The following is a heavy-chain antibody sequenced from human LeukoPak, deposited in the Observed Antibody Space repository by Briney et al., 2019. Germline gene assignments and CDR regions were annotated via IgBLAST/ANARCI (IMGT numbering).Heavy chain of an antibody. CDR2: ISSSSTI. CDR1: GFTFSRYS. CDR3: ATFRLYNSAPDY. Sequence: GGSLRLSCAASGFTFSRYSMNWVRQAPGKGLEWVSYISSSSTIYYADSVKGRFTISRDNAKNSLYLQVNSLRAEDTAVYYCATFRLYNSAPDYWGQGTLVTVSS. J-gene: IGHJ4*02. D-gene: IGHD6-19*01. V-gene: IGHV3-48*01.